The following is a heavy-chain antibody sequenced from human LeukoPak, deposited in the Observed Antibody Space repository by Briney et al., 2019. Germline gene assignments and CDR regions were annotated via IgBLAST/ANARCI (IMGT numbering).Heavy chain of an antibody. CDR3: ARGASHAEYFQH. CDR2: IIPIFGTA. D-gene: IGHD6-6*01. V-gene: IGHV1-69*13. J-gene: IGHJ1*01. CDR1: GYTLTELS. Sequence: ASVKVSCKVSGYTLTELSMHWVRQAPGQGLEWMGGIIPIFGTANYAQKLQGRVTITADESTSTAYMELSSLRSEDTAVYYCARGASHAEYFQHWGQGTLVTVSS.